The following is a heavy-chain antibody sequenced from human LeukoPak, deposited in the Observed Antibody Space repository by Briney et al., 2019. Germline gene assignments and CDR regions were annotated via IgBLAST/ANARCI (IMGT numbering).Heavy chain of an antibody. CDR3: ARDDSSRDDSGAYHY. J-gene: IGHJ4*02. CDR1: SGSINSYY. D-gene: IGHD3-22*01. CDR2: VHVSGST. V-gene: IGHV4-4*07. Sequence: SETLSLTCTVSSGSINSYYWAWIRQAAGRRLEWVGRVHVSGSTNYNPSLRSRVAISLDRSKNPFSLTVRSLTAADTAVYYCARDDSSRDDSGAYHYWGQGILVTVSS.